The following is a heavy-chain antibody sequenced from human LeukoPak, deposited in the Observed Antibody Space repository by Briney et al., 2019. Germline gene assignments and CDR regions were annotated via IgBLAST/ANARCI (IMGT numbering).Heavy chain of an antibody. Sequence: GGSLRLSCAASGFTFSSYWMHWVRHAPGKGLVWVSRINTDGSSASYADSVKGRFTISRDNAKNTLYLQMNSLRAEDTAVYYCAREEYDDLGYWGQGTLVTVSS. CDR2: INTDGSSA. D-gene: IGHD3-3*01. V-gene: IGHV3-74*01. CDR1: GFTFSSYW. J-gene: IGHJ4*02. CDR3: AREEYDDLGY.